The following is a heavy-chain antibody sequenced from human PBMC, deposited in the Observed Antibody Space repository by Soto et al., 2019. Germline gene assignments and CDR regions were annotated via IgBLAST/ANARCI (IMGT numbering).Heavy chain of an antibody. Sequence: QVQLVQSGAEVKKPGSSVKVSCKASGGTFSSYAISWVRQAPGQGLEWMGGIIPIFGTANYAQKFQGRVTITADEATSTGYIEMSSLRSEDTAVYYCASYYYDSSGTPWDWYFDRWGRGTMVTVSS. V-gene: IGHV1-69*01. J-gene: IGHJ2*01. CDR3: ASYYYDSSGTPWDWYFDR. D-gene: IGHD3-22*01. CDR1: GGTFSSYA. CDR2: IIPIFGTA.